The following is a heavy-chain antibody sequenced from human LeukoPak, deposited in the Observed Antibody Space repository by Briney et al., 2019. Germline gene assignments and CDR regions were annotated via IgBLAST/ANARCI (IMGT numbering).Heavy chain of an antibody. D-gene: IGHD6-19*01. J-gene: IGHJ5*01. CDR1: GFAFSFYA. CDR2: INANSGTT. Sequence: QPGGSLSLSGAAAGFAFSFYAMSWLRQPPGKGLEWVSTINANSGTTSYAASVRGRFTISRDNSKNTLYLQVNTLRADDTATYYCAKPISGGLAVTADWFHPWGQGTLVVVSS. CDR3: AKPISGGLAVTADWFHP. V-gene: IGHV3-23*01.